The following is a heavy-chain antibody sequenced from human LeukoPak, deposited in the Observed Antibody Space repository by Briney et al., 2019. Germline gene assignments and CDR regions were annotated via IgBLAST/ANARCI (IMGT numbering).Heavy chain of an antibody. CDR2: ISSGGTYE. Sequence: GGSLRLSCAASGFTFSDYAMHWVRQAPGKGLEWVSLISSGGTYEYYADSVKGRFTISRDNSKNTLYLRLNSLRAEDTAVYYCARDSTYYYDSGSSGPHYFDNWGQGTLVTVSS. D-gene: IGHD3-10*01. J-gene: IGHJ4*02. CDR3: ARDSTYYYDSGSSGPHYFDN. CDR1: GFTFSDYA. V-gene: IGHV3-30*01.